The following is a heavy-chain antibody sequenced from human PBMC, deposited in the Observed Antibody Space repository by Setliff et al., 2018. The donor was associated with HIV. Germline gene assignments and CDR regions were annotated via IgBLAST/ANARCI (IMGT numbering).Heavy chain of an antibody. D-gene: IGHD6-19*01. CDR3: ARDRSGIAVAAPDAFDV. CDR1: GGSFRKYA. CDR2: IIPLLGTP. V-gene: IGHV1-69*06. J-gene: IGHJ3*01. Sequence: ASVKVSCKASGGSFRKYAINWVRQAPGQGLEWMGGIIPLLGTPNYAHKFQGRVTITADKYSSTVYMELSSLRSEDSAVFYCARDRSGIAVAAPDAFDVWGQGTMVTVSS.